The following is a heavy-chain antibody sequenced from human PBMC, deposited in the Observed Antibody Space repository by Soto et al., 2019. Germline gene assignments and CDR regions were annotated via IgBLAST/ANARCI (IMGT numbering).Heavy chain of an antibody. Sequence: SETLSLTCTVSGGSISNYYWSWIRQPPGKGLEWIGYLYYSGSRNYSPSLKSRVSISIDTSKNQFSLKLSSVTAADTAVYYCARAVVVPATFDYWGQGTLVTVSS. CDR1: GGSISNYY. V-gene: IGHV4-59*08. CDR3: ARAVVVPATFDY. J-gene: IGHJ4*02. D-gene: IGHD2-15*01. CDR2: LYYSGSR.